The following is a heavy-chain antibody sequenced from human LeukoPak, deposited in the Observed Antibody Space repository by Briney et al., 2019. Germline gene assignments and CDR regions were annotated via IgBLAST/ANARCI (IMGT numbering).Heavy chain of an antibody. J-gene: IGHJ4*02. CDR1: SGSIRSYH. Sequence: SETLSLTCTVSSGSIRSYHWAWIRQPAGKELDRIGRIYTTGDTDYNPSLKSRVTMSVDTSKNQFSLNLRSVTTADTAFYYCARNGYTKSWTHLDYWGQGILVSVSS. V-gene: IGHV4-4*07. D-gene: IGHD3/OR15-3a*01. CDR3: ARNGYTKSWTHLDY. CDR2: IYTTGDT.